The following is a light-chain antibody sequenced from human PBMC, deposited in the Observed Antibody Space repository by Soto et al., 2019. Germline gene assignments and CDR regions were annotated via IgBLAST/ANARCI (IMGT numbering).Light chain of an antibody. J-gene: IGKJ4*01. CDR1: QSVSSY. CDR2: DAS. CDR3: QQRSNWPPLT. V-gene: IGKV3-11*01. Sequence: EIVLTQSPATLSLSPGERATLSCRASQSVSSYLAWYQQKPGQAPRLLIYDASNRATGIPARFSGSGSGTDFTLTISSLEPEDVAVDYCQQRSNWPPLTFGGGTKVESK.